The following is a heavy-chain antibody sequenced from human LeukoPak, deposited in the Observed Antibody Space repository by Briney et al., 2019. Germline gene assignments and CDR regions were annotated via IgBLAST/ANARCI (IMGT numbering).Heavy chain of an antibody. D-gene: IGHD3-3*01. Sequence: GGSLRLSCAASGFTFSSYAMHWVRQAPGKGLEWVSAISGSGGSTYYADSVRGRFTISRDNSKNTLYLQMNSLRAEDTAVYYCAKVINYDFWSEGFDYWGQGTLVTVSS. V-gene: IGHV3-23*01. J-gene: IGHJ4*02. CDR3: AKVINYDFWSEGFDY. CDR2: ISGSGGST. CDR1: GFTFSSYA.